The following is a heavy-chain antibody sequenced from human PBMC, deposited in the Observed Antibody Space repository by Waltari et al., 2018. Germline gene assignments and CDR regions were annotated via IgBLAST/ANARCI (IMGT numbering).Heavy chain of an antibody. V-gene: IGHV4-34*01. D-gene: IGHD3-22*01. J-gene: IGHJ3*02. CDR2: INHSGST. CDR1: GGSFSGYY. CDR3: ARINYYDRLVAFDI. Sequence: QVQLQQWGAGLLKPSETLSLTCAVYGGSFSGYYWSWIRQPPGKGLEWIGEINHSGSTTNNPSLKSRVTISVDTSKNQFSRKLSSVSAADTAVYYCARINYYDRLVAFDIWGQGTMVTVSS.